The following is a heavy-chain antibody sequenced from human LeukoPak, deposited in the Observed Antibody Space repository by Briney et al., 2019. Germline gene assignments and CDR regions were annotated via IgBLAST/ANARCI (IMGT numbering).Heavy chain of an antibody. D-gene: IGHD6-13*01. CDR1: GFSFRSHG. J-gene: IGHJ4*02. CDR2: ISPRGDIT. V-gene: IGHV3-23*01. CDR3: ASSHLYSSSWYLSGRFDF. Sequence: GGSLRLSCAASGFSFRSHGMNWVRQAPGKGLEWVSGISPRGDITYYKDSVRGRFTISRDNFKNTVSLQLNSLRAEDTAMYYCASSHLYSSSWYLSGRFDFWGQGTLVTVSS.